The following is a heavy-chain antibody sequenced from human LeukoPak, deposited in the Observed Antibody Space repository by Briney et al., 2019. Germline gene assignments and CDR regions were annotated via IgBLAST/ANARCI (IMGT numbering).Heavy chain of an antibody. J-gene: IGHJ4*02. D-gene: IGHD6-13*01. V-gene: IGHV4-59*01. CDR1: GGSLCNYH. CDR2: IYYSGST. CDR3: ARELSGGAASDH. Sequence: SETLSLTCTDSGGSLCNYHWSWIPEPPGEGLERIRYIYYSGSTNYNPSLKSRVTISLDTSKNQFSLKLSSVTAADTDVYYCARELSGGAASDHWGQGTLVTVSS.